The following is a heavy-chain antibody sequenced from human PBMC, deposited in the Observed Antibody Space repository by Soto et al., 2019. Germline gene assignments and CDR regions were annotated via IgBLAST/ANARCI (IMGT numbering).Heavy chain of an antibody. CDR2: IYYSGST. Sequence: SETLSLTCTVSGGSISSSSYYWGWIRQPPGKGLEWTGSIYYSGSTYYNPSLKSRVTISVDTSKNQFSLKLSSVTAADTAVYYCASWDYGDYRDYWGQGTLVTVSS. CDR1: GGSISSSSYY. CDR3: ASWDYGDYRDY. V-gene: IGHV4-39*01. J-gene: IGHJ4*02. D-gene: IGHD4-17*01.